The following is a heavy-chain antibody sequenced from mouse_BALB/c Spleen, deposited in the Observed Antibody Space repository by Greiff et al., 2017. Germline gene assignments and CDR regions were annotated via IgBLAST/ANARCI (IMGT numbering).Heavy chain of an antibody. J-gene: IGHJ3*01. CDR1: GYTFTDYE. Sequence: VQLQQSGAELVRPGASVTLSCKASGYTFTDYEMHWVKQTPVHGLEWIGAIDPETGGTAYNQKFKGKATLTADKSSSTAYMELRSLTSEDSAVYYCTRGGYAWFAYWGQGTLVTVSA. D-gene: IGHD2-2*01. CDR3: TRGGYAWFAY. CDR2: IDPETGGT. V-gene: IGHV1-15*01.